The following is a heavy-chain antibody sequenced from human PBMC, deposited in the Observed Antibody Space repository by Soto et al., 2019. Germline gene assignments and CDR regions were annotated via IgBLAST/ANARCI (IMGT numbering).Heavy chain of an antibody. CDR1: GYTFTSYY. Sequence: ASVKVSCKASGYTFTSYYMHWVRQAPGQGLEWVGIINPSGGSTSYAQKFQGRVTMTRDTSTSTVYMGLSSLRSEDTAVYYCARGLARTMIVVVFLDPWGQGPLVTGSS. J-gene: IGHJ5*02. V-gene: IGHV1-46*01. D-gene: IGHD3-22*01. CDR2: INPSGGST. CDR3: ARGLARTMIVVVFLDP.